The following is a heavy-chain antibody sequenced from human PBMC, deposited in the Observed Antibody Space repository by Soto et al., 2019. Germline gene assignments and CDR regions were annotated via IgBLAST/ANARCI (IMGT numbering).Heavy chain of an antibody. CDR2: ISASGRS. J-gene: IGHJ2*01. CDR3: ARGMGRYFDL. V-gene: IGHV4-4*07. D-gene: IGHD2-8*01. Sequence: QVQLQESGPGLVKPSETLSLTCTVSGDFISNFYWSWIRQPAGKGLQSLGRISASGRSNYNPNLQRRVAMSLDTSKNPFSLRLTSLSAADTAVYFCARGMGRYFDLWGRGTLVTVFS. CDR1: GDFISNFY.